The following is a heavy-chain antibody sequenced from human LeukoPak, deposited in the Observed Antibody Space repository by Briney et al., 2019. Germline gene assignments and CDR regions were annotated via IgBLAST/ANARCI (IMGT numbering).Heavy chain of an antibody. CDR2: MNPNSGNT. J-gene: IGHJ4*02. V-gene: IGHV1-8*02. CDR3: ARGPSKYGDYAPGRDY. D-gene: IGHD4-17*01. Sequence: GASVKVSCKASGYTFTSYGISWVRQATGQGLEWMGWMNPNSGNTGYAQKFQGRVTMTRNTSISTAYMELSGLRSEDTAVYYCARGPSKYGDYAPGRDYWGQGTLVTVSS. CDR1: GYTFTSYG.